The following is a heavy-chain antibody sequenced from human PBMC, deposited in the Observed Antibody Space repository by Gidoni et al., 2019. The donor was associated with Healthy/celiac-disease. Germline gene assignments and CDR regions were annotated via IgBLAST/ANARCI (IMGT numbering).Heavy chain of an antibody. Sequence: QVQLVQSGAEVKKPGASVKVSCKASGYTFTSYYMHWVRQDPGQGLAWMGIINPSGGSTSYAQKFQGRVTMTRDTSTSTVYMELSSLRSEDTAVYYCARANSITIFGVVIKYVQRYYGMDVWGQGTTVTVSS. V-gene: IGHV1-46*01. CDR2: INPSGGST. CDR3: ARANSITIFGVVIKYVQRYYGMDV. D-gene: IGHD3-3*01. J-gene: IGHJ6*02. CDR1: GYTFTSYY.